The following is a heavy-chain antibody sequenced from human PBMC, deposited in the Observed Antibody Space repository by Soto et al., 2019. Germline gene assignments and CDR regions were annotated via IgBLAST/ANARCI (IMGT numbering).Heavy chain of an antibody. CDR1: EFSFSSYA. V-gene: IGHV3-23*01. CDR2: ISATGTTT. J-gene: IGHJ4*02. D-gene: IGHD6-25*01. CDR3: ATYSSAFDS. Sequence: EVQLMESGGGLVQPGGSLRLSCAASEFSFSSYALNWVRQAPGKGLEWVSAISATGTTTYYADSVKGRFTISRDNSKRTLFLQMDSLSPEDTAVYYCATYSSAFDSWGQGTLVTVSS.